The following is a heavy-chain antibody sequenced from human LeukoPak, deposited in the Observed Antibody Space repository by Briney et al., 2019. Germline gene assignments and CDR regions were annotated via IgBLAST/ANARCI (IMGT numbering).Heavy chain of an antibody. Sequence: PGGSLRLSCAASGFTFSSYAMRWVRQAPGKGLEWVSGISDSGDITYYADSAKGRFTISRDNSKNTLYVQMNSLRVEDTAVYYCAKDRRGGSYYAATLDIWGQGTMVTVSS. V-gene: IGHV3-23*01. CDR2: ISDSGDIT. D-gene: IGHD1-26*01. CDR1: GFTFSSYA. CDR3: AKDRRGGSYYAATLDI. J-gene: IGHJ3*02.